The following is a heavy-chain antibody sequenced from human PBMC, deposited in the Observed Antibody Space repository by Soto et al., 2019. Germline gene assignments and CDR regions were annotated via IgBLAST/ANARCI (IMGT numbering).Heavy chain of an antibody. CDR3: AREIMPLTNDWYFDL. D-gene: IGHD2-8*01. CDR1: GGSISSYS. V-gene: IGHV4-30-4*01. J-gene: IGHJ2*01. CDR2: IFDSGST. Sequence: SETLSLTCTVSGGSISSYSWSWIRQPPGKGLEWIGHIFDSGSTYYNPSLKSRLTISVDTSKNQFSLRLSSVTAADTAVYYCAREIMPLTNDWYFDLWGRGTLVTVSS.